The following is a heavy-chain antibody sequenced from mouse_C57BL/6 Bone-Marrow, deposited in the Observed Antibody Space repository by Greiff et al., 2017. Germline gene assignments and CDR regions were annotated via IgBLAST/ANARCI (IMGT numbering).Heavy chain of an antibody. CDR1: GYTFTSYG. J-gene: IGHJ1*03. CDR2: IYPRSGNT. Sequence: VKLQESGAELARPGASVKLSCKASGYTFTSYGISWVKQRTGQGLEWIGEIYPRSGNTYYNEKFKGKATLTADKSSSTAYMELRSLTSEDSAVYFCARWRTWYFDVWGTGTTVTVSS. CDR3: ARWRTWYFDV. V-gene: IGHV1-81*01.